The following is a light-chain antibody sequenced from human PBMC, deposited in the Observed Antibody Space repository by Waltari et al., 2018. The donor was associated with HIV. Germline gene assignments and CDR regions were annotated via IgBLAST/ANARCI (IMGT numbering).Light chain of an antibody. CDR3: AAWDDSLSGQV. J-gene: IGLJ3*02. Sequence: QSVLTQPPSASGTPGQRVTIPCSGSSSNIGSNYVYWYQQLPGTAPKLPIYRNNQRPSGVPDRFSGSKSGTSASLAISGLRSEDEADYYCAAWDDSLSGQVFGGGTKLTVL. V-gene: IGLV1-47*01. CDR1: SSNIGSNY. CDR2: RNN.